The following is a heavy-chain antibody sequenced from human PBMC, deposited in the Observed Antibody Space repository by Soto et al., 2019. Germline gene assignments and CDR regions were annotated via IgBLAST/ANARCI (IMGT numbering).Heavy chain of an antibody. V-gene: IGHV4-31*03. D-gene: IGHD3-22*01. CDR2: IYYSGST. CDR1: GGSISIGGYY. CDR3: ARRRYDSSGYYYSNYYYGMDV. Sequence: TLSLTCTVSGGSISIGGYYWSCIRQHPGKGLEWIGYIYYSGSTYYNPSLKSRVTISVDTSKNQFSLKLSSVTAVDTAVYYCARRRYDSSGYYYSNYYYGMDVWGQGTTVTVSS. J-gene: IGHJ6*02.